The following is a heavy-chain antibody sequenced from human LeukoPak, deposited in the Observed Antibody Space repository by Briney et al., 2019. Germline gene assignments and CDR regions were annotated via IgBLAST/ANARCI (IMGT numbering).Heavy chain of an antibody. J-gene: IGHJ5*02. CDR3: ARKTPLRGDSSGPRRFDP. D-gene: IGHD3-22*01. CDR1: GYTFTSYY. Sequence: ASVKVSCKASGYTFTSYYMHWVRQAPGQGLEWMGIINPSGGSTSYAQKFQGRVTMTRDTSTSTVYMELSSLRSEDTAVYYCARKTPLRGDSSGPRRFDPWGQGTLVTVSS. V-gene: IGHV1-46*01. CDR2: INPSGGST.